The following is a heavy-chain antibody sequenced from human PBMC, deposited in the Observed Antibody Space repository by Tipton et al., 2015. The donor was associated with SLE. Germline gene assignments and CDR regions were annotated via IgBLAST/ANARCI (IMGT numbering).Heavy chain of an antibody. CDR3: AKDADEYGGNSGVFDY. V-gene: IGHV3-30*02. CDR1: EFTFSAYG. D-gene: IGHD2-21*01. CDR2: VRDDGSKK. Sequence: SLRLSCEASEFTFSAYGVHWVRQLPAKGLEWVAFVRDDGSKKYYAESVKGRFTISRDNSKNTLYLQMNSLRPEDTALYYCAKDADEYGGNSGVFDYWGQGTLVTVSS. J-gene: IGHJ4*02.